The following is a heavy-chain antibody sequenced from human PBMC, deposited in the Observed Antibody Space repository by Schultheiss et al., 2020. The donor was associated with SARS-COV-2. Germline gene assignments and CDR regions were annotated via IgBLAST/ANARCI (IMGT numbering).Heavy chain of an antibody. CDR3: ARDKKGTGTTGGMDV. V-gene: IGHV3-23*01. CDR2: ISGSGGST. D-gene: IGHD1-1*01. Sequence: GGSLRLSCAASGFTFSSYAMSWVRQAPGKGLEWVSAISGSGGSTYYADSVKGRFTISRDNAKNSLYLQMNSLRAEDTAVYYCARDKKGTGTTGGMDVWGQGTTVTVSS. J-gene: IGHJ6*02. CDR1: GFTFSSYA.